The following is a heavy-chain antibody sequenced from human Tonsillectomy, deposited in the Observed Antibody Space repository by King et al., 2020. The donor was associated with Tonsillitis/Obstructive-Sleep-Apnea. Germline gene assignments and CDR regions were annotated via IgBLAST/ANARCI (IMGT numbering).Heavy chain of an antibody. Sequence: QPVQSGAEVKKPGESLKLSCKGSGYSFPSYWIGWVRQMPGKGLEWMGIIYPGDSDTTYSPSFRGQVTISADKSISTAYLQWSSLKASDTAMYYCARRSSSSYNWFDPWGQGTLVTVSS. D-gene: IGHD6-6*01. CDR3: ARRSSSSYNWFDP. V-gene: IGHV5-51*01. CDR1: GYSFPSYW. J-gene: IGHJ5*02. CDR2: IYPGDSDT.